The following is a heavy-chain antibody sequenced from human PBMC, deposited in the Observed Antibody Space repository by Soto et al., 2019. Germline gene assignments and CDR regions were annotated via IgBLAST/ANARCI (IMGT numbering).Heavy chain of an antibody. V-gene: IGHV3-21*06. CDR2: ISSTTNYI. J-gene: IGHJ4*02. CDR1: GFTFTRYS. Sequence: WGSLRLSCAASGFTFTRYSINFFRHAPGKGLEWVSSISSTTNYIYYGDSMKGRFTISRDNAKNSLYLEMNSLRAEDTAVYYCARESEDLTSNFDYWGQGTLVTVSS. CDR3: ARESEDLTSNFDY.